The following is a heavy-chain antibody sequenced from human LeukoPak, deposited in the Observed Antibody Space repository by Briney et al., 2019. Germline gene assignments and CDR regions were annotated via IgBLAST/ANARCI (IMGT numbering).Heavy chain of an antibody. CDR3: ARRLGLGFGEYSNNWFDT. J-gene: IGHJ5*02. D-gene: IGHD3-10*01. CDR1: GFTFSSYW. Sequence: GGSLRLSCAASGFTFSSYWMSWVRQAPGKGLEWVANIKHDGSEKYYVDSVKGRFTISRDNAKNSLYLQMNSLRAEDTAVYYCARRLGLGFGEYSNNWFDTWGQGTLVTVSS. V-gene: IGHV3-7*01. CDR2: IKHDGSEK.